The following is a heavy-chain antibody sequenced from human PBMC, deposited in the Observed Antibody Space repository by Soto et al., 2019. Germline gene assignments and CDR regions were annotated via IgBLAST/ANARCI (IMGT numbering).Heavy chain of an antibody. D-gene: IGHD5-12*01. CDR2: ISSSSSYI. CDR1: GFTFSSYS. V-gene: IGHV3-21*01. J-gene: IGHJ4*02. CDR3: ARSDESGYDYVDY. Sequence: EVQLVESGGGLVKPGGPLRLSCAASGFTFSSYSMNWVRQAPGKGLEWVSSISSSSSYIYYADSVKGRFTISRDNAKNSLYLQMNSLRAEDTAVYYCARSDESGYDYVDYWGQGTLVTVSS.